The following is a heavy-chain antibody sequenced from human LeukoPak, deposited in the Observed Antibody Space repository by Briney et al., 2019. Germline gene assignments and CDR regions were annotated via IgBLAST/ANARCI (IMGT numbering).Heavy chain of an antibody. D-gene: IGHD6-13*01. CDR3: VREWRGIASHYHGMDV. CDR2: IGTNEDT. V-gene: IGHV3-13*01. J-gene: IGHJ6*02. CDR1: GFSFSTYD. Sequence: GSLRLSCVASGFSFSTYDMYWVRQAAGRGPEWVSAIGTNEDTFYLGSVKDRFTISRENGKNSSYLQMNSLRVDDTAVYYCVREWRGIASHYHGMDVWGQGTTATVSS.